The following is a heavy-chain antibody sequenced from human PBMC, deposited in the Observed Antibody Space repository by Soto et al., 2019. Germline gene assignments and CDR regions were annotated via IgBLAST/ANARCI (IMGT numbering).Heavy chain of an antibody. CDR1: GFTVSSNY. D-gene: IGHD4-17*01. V-gene: IGHV3-66*01. CDR2: IYSGGST. CDR3: ARGLYGDYVPY. Sequence: GGSLRLSCAASGFTVSSNYMSWVRQAPGKGLEWVSVIYSGGSTYYADSVKGRFTISRDNSKNTLYLQMNSLRAEDTAVYYCARGLYGDYVPYWGQGTLVTVSS. J-gene: IGHJ4*02.